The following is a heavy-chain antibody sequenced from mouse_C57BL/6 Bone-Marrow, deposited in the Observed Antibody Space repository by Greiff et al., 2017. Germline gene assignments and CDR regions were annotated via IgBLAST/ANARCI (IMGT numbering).Heavy chain of an antibody. CDR3: ARSYCYGSSYGFAY. Sequence: QVHVKQSGTELVKPGASVKLSCKASGYTFTSYWMHWVKQRPGQGLEWIGNINPSNGGTNYNEKFKSKATLTVDKSSSTAYMQLSSLTSEDSAVYYCARSYCYGSSYGFAYWGQGTLVTVSA. J-gene: IGHJ3*01. V-gene: IGHV1-53*01. CDR1: GYTFTSYW. D-gene: IGHD1-1*01. CDR2: INPSNGGT.